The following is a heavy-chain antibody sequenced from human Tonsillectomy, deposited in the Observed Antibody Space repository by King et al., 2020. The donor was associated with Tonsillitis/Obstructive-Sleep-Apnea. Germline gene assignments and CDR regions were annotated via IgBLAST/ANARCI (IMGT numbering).Heavy chain of an antibody. CDR1: GYTFTTYG. J-gene: IGHJ4*02. CDR3: ARDSTSHYFDSSGYYTFDY. Sequence: QLVQSGAEVKKPGASVKVSCKASGYTFTTYGISWVRQAPGQGLEWMGWISAYNGDRNYAQKLQGRVTMTTDTSTSTAYMELRSLRSDDTAVYYWARDSTSHYFDSSGYYTFDYWGQGTLVTVSS. D-gene: IGHD3-22*01. CDR2: ISAYNGDR. V-gene: IGHV1-18*01.